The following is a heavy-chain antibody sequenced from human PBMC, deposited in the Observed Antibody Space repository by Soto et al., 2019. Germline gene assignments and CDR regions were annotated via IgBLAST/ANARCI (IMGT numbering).Heavy chain of an antibody. CDR2: ISYDGSNK. Sequence: QVQLVESGGGVVQPGRSLRLSCAASGFTFSSYAMHWVRHAPGKGLEWVAVISYDGSNKYYADSVKGRFTISRDNSKNTLYLQMNSLRAEDTAVYYCASGGTIAARQAYFDYWGQGTLVTVSS. D-gene: IGHD6-6*01. CDR3: ASGGTIAARQAYFDY. V-gene: IGHV3-30-3*01. J-gene: IGHJ4*02. CDR1: GFTFSSYA.